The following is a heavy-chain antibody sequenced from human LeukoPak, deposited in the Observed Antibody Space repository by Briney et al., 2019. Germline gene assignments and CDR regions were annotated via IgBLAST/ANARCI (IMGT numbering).Heavy chain of an antibody. D-gene: IGHD3/OR15-3a*01. CDR2: IIPIFGTA. Sequence: SVKVSCKASGGTFSSYAISWVRQAPGQGLEWMGGIIPIFGTANHAQKFQDRVTITTDESTSTAYMELSTLRSEDTAVYYCASGQPYYYYYYMDVWGKGTTATVSS. CDR3: ASGQPYYYYYYMDV. J-gene: IGHJ6*03. V-gene: IGHV1-69*05. CDR1: GGTFSSYA.